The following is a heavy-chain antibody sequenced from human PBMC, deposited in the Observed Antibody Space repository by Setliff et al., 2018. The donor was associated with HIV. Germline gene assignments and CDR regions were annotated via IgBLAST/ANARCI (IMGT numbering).Heavy chain of an antibody. CDR1: GGSISSGGYY. J-gene: IGHJ5*02. D-gene: IGHD3-10*01. V-gene: IGHV4-31*03. CDR3: ARHSGVASPNWFDP. CDR2: IHYSGNT. Sequence: SETLSLTCTVSGGSISSGGYYWGWIRHHPGKGLEWIGYIHYSGNTYYNPSLKSRLTISVDTSKNQFSLNLSSVTAADTAVYYCARHSGVASPNWFDPWGQGTLVTVSS.